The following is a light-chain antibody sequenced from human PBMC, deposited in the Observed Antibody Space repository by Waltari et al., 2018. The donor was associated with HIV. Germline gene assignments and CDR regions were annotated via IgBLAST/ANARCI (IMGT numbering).Light chain of an antibody. V-gene: IGLV2-14*03. CDR1: SRDVGGYKY. Sequence: QSALTQPASVSGSPGQSITISCTGTSRDVGGYKYVSWYQQHPGKAPKLMIFDVSNRPSEVSKRFSGSKSGNMASLTSSGRQAEDEAHYVCSSYSSSTALVVFGGGTKVTVL. CDR3: SSYSSSTALVV. CDR2: DVS. J-gene: IGLJ2*01.